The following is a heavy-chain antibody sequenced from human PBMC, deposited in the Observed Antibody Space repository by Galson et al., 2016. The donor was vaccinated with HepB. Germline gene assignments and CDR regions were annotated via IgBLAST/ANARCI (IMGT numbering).Heavy chain of an antibody. CDR1: GFAFDTYA. J-gene: IGHJ4*02. CDR3: AKTGCSFATCYVNW. Sequence: SLRLSCAASGFAFDTYAMTWVRQAPGKGLEWVSTISANDTTTYYSDSVKGRFTISRDNSMNTLYLQMNDLRAEDTALYYCAKTGCSFATCYVNWWGQGTLVTVSS. CDR2: ISANDTTT. V-gene: IGHV3-23*01. D-gene: IGHD2/OR15-2a*01.